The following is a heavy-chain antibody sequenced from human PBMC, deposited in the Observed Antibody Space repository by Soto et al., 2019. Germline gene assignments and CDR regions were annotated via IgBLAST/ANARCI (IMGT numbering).Heavy chain of an antibody. D-gene: IGHD6-13*01. Sequence: EVQLVESGGGLVQPGGSLRLSCAASGFTFSSYWMSWVRQAPGKGLEWVANIKQDGSEKYYVDSVKGRFTISRDNAKNSLYLQMTSLRAEDTAVYYCAREVAAGTIDYWGQGTLVTVSS. CDR2: IKQDGSEK. V-gene: IGHV3-7*01. J-gene: IGHJ4*02. CDR1: GFTFSSYW. CDR3: AREVAAGTIDY.